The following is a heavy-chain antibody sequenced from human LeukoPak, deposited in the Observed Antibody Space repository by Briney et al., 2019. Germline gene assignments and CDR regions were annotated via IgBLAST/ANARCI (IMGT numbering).Heavy chain of an antibody. V-gene: IGHV4-34*01. D-gene: IGHD3-9*01. CDR2: INHSGST. Sequence: PSETLSLTCAVYGGSFSGYYWSWIRQPPGKGLEWIGEINHSGSTNYNSSLKSRVTISVDTSKNQFSLKLSSVTAADTAVYYCARGTLRYFDWLSSRNWFDPWGQGTLVTVSS. CDR3: ARGTLRYFDWLSSRNWFDP. J-gene: IGHJ5*02. CDR1: GGSFSGYY.